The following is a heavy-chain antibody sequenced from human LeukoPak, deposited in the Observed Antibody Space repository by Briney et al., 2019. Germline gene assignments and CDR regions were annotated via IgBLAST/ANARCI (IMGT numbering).Heavy chain of an antibody. Sequence: SETLSLTCTVSGGSISSSSYYWGWIRQPPGKGLEWIGSIYYSGSTYYDPSLKSRVTISVDTSKNQFSLKLSSVTAADTAVYCCARDQGVIEGYDYWGQGTLVTVSS. CDR3: ARDQGVIEGYDY. V-gene: IGHV4-39*07. CDR1: GGSISSSSYY. CDR2: IYYSGST. J-gene: IGHJ4*02. D-gene: IGHD2/OR15-2a*01.